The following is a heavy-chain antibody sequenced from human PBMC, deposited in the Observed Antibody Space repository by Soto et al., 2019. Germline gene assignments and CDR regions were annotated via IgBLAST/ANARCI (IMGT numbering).Heavy chain of an antibody. CDR2: IIPIFGTA. Sequence: ASVKVSCKASGGTFSSYAISWVRQAPGQGLEWMGGIIPIFGTANYAQKFQGRVTITADESTSTAYMELSSLRSEDTAVYYCARVCGDPFYYYYYMDVWGKGTTVTVSS. CDR3: ARVCGDPFYYYYYMDV. CDR1: GGTFSSYA. V-gene: IGHV1-69*13. J-gene: IGHJ6*03. D-gene: IGHD4-17*01.